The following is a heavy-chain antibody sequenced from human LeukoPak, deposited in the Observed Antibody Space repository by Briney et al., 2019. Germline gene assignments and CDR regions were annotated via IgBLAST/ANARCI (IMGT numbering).Heavy chain of an antibody. D-gene: IGHD2-15*01. V-gene: IGHV2-5*02. CDR1: GFSLSSSGMG. CDR2: IYWDDDK. Sequence: SGPTLVKPTQTLTLTCSFSGFSLSSSGMGVGWIRQPPGKALEWLALIYWDDDKRYSPSLKSRLTIAQDTSKNEVVLTMTNVDPVDTATYYCAHEYCGRSSCHPYFYYNMDVWGKGTTVTVSS. J-gene: IGHJ6*03. CDR3: AHEYCGRSSCHPYFYYNMDV.